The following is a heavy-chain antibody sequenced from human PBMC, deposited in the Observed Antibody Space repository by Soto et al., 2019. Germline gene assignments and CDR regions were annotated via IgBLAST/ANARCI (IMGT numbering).Heavy chain of an antibody. CDR1: GFTFDDYA. J-gene: IGHJ4*02. CDR3: AKDYCVRATHWYFDY. V-gene: IGHV3-9*01. D-gene: IGHD2-15*01. Sequence: EVQLVESGGGLVQPGRSLRLSCAASGFTFDDYAMHWVRQAPGKGLEWVSGISWNSGSIGYADSVKGRFTISRDNAKNSLYLQMNSLRAEDTALYYCAKDYCVRATHWYFDYWGQGTLVTVSS. CDR2: ISWNSGSI.